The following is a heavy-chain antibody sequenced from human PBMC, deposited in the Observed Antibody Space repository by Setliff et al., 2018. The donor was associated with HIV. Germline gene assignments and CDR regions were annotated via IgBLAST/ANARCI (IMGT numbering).Heavy chain of an antibody. D-gene: IGHD6-19*01. V-gene: IGHV3-7*01. CDR1: GFNFRDSW. Sequence: PGGSLRLSCSTSGFNFRDSWMSWLRLAPGKGLEWVANISPDGSERYSVDSVRGRFTVSRDNAKNSLYLQMSSLRAEDMAVYYCAKDGSGWSQHWGQGTRVTAS. CDR3: AKDGSGWSQH. J-gene: IGHJ1*01. CDR2: ISPDGSER.